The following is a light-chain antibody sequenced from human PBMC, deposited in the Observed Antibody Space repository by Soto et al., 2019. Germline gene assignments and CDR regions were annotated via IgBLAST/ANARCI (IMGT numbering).Light chain of an antibody. Sequence: EIVMTQSPATLSVSPGERATLSCRASQSVSSNLAWYQQKPGQAPRLLIYGASTRATGIPARFSGSGSGTEFTLTISSLQSDDFAFYYCQQYNNWGTFGQGTKVEIQ. CDR2: GAS. CDR3: QQYNNWGT. V-gene: IGKV3-15*01. J-gene: IGKJ1*01. CDR1: QSVSSN.